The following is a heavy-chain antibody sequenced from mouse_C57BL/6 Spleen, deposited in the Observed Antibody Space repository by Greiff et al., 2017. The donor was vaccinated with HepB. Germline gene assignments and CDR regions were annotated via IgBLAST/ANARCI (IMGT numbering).Heavy chain of an antibody. D-gene: IGHD2-5*01. CDR3: ASYSNYPDY. J-gene: IGHJ2*01. V-gene: IGHV1-59*01. Sequence: QVQLKQSGAELVRPGTSVKLSCKASGYTFTSYWMHWVKQRPGQGLEWIGVIDPSDSYTNYNQKFKGKATLTVDTSSSTAYMQISSLTSEDSAVYYCASYSNYPDYWGQGTTLTVSS. CDR2: IDPSDSYT. CDR1: GYTFTSYW.